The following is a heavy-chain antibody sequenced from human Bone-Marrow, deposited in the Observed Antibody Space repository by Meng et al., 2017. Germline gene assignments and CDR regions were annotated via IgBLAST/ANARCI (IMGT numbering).Heavy chain of an antibody. CDR3: ARDEGRGWARLAIEYYFDY. CDR1: GGTFSSYA. V-gene: IGHV1-69*05. J-gene: IGHJ4*02. D-gene: IGHD3-16*01. CDR2: IIPIFGTA. Sequence: SVKVSCKASGGTFSSYAISWVRQAPGQGLEWMGGIIPIFGTANYAQKFQGRVTITTDESTGTAYMELRSLRSDDTAVYYCARDEGRGWARLAIEYYFDYWGQGTLITVSS.